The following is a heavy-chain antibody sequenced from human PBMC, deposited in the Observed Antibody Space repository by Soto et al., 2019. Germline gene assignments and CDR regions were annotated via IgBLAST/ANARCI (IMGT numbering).Heavy chain of an antibody. CDR3: AAAGGLGAVAADY. Sequence: QLQLQESGSGLVKPSQTLSLTCAVSGGSISSGGYSWSWIRQPPGKGLEWIGYIYHSGSTYYNPSRKRRVSVSVDSSKNQFALKLSSVTAADTAVYCCAAAGGLGAVAADYGGQGTLVTVSS. CDR2: IYHSGST. D-gene: IGHD6-19*01. J-gene: IGHJ4*02. V-gene: IGHV4-30-2*01. CDR1: GGSISSGGYS.